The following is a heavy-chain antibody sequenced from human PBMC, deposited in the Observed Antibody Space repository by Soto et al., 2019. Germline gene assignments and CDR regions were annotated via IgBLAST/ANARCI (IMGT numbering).Heavy chain of an antibody. Sequence: PSETLSLTCTVSGGSISGYYWSWFRQPPGKGLEWIGYISYSGSTNYNPSLKSRVTISVDTSKNQFSLKLSSVTAADTAVYYCARSNLAVAGLFDYWGQGTLVTVSS. J-gene: IGHJ4*02. CDR2: ISYSGST. D-gene: IGHD6-19*01. CDR3: ARSNLAVAGLFDY. V-gene: IGHV4-59*08. CDR1: GGSISGYY.